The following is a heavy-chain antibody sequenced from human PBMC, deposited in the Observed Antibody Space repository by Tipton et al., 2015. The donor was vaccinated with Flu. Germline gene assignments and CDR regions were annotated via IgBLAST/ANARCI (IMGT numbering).Heavy chain of an antibody. J-gene: IGHJ5*02. CDR3: ARRDYSNYVSDPKSWFDP. CDR1: GGSISNSSYF. CDR2: VSRTGST. V-gene: IGHV4-39*07. D-gene: IGHD4-11*01. Sequence: TLSLTCTVSGGSISNSSYFWGWIRQPPGKGLEWIGTVSRTGSTIYNPSLKSRVTISIDTSKNQFSLNMRSVTAADMAVYYCARRDYSNYVSDPKSWFDPWGQGTLVAVSS.